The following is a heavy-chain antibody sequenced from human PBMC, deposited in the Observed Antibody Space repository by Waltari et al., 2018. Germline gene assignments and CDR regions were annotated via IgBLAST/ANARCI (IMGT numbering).Heavy chain of an antibody. V-gene: IGHV4-4*09. CDR1: GGSISSYY. CDR2: IYTSGST. Sequence: QVQLQESGPGLVKPSETLSLTCTVSGGSISSYYWTWLRQPPGKGLEWIGYIYTSGSTNYNPSLKSRVTISVDTSKNQFSLKLSSVTAADTAVYYCARGGGDTVTAFDYWGQGTLVTVSS. J-gene: IGHJ4*02. CDR3: ARGGGDTVTAFDY. D-gene: IGHD4-4*01.